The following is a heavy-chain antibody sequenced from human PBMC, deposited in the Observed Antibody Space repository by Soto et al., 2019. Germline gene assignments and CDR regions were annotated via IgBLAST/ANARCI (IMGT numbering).Heavy chain of an antibody. V-gene: IGHV1-8*01. CDR3: ARGVSAGVDY. J-gene: IGHJ4*02. Sequence: SLYVSCKASGYSFTSLDINWVRQTAGQGLEWMGWMQPSTGRTGYAQKFQGRVTMTRDTSINTAYMELTTLTSDDTAFYYCARGVSAGVDYWGQGTLVSVSS. CDR1: GYSFTSLD. CDR2: MQPSTGRT. D-gene: IGHD1-26*01.